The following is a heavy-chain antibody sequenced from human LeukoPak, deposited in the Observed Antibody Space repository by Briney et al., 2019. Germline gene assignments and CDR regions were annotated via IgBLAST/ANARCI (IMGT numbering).Heavy chain of an antibody. D-gene: IGHD3-22*01. Sequence: GGSLRLSCAASGFTFTTYWMSWVRQAPGKGLEWVANIKQDGTERYYVDSVKGRFTISRDNAKNSLYLQMNSLRVEDTAVYYCARAPAHYYDSSDHYYVGESYFDYWGQGIQVTVSS. V-gene: IGHV3-7*01. CDR2: IKQDGTER. J-gene: IGHJ4*02. CDR1: GFTFTTYW. CDR3: ARAPAHYYDSSDHYYVGESYFDY.